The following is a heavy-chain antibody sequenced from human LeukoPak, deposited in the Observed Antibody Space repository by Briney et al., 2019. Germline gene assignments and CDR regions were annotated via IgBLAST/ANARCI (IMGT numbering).Heavy chain of an antibody. CDR1: GGSISSSSFY. J-gene: IGHJ6*02. D-gene: IGHD6-19*01. CDR2: IYYSGST. Sequence: PSETLSLTCTVSGGSISSSSFYWGWIRQPPGKGLEWIGSIYYSGSTYYNPSLKSRVTISVDTSKNQFSLKLSSVTAADTAVYYCARRGDSSGWYEGGDYYYYGMDVWGQGTTVTVSS. V-gene: IGHV4-39*01. CDR3: ARRGDSSGWYEGGDYYYYGMDV.